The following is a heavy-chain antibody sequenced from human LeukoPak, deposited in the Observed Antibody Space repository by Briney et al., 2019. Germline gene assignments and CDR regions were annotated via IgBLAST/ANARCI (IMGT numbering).Heavy chain of an antibody. Sequence: GASVKVSCKASGYTFTGYYMHWVRQAPGQGLEWMGWINPNSGGTNYAQKFQGRVTMTRDTSITTAYMELSGLRSDDTAVYYCARASFGSSWFDYWGQGTLVTVSS. CDR1: GYTFTGYY. V-gene: IGHV1-2*02. J-gene: IGHJ4*02. CDR3: ARASFGSSWFDY. CDR2: INPNSGGT. D-gene: IGHD2-15*01.